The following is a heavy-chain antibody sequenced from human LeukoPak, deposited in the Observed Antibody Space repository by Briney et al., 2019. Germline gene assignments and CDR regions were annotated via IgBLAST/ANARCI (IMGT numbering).Heavy chain of an antibody. CDR2: ISYDGSNK. D-gene: IGHD3-3*01. V-gene: IGHV3-30*03. J-gene: IGHJ4*02. Sequence: GRSLRLSCAASGFTFSSYGMHWVRQAPGKGLEWVAVISYDGSNKYYADSVKGRFTISRDNSKNTLYLQMNSLRAEDTAVYYCARVGLRFLEWLPFFDYWGQGTLVTVSS. CDR1: GFTFSSYG. CDR3: ARVGLRFLEWLPFFDY.